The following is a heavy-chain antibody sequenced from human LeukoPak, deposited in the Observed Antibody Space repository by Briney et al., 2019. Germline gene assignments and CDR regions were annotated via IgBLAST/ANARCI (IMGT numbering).Heavy chain of an antibody. D-gene: IGHD2-15*01. CDR3: ARDDDCSGGSCYQEGFDY. CDR2: IDYSGST. CDR1: GGSISNSSYY. J-gene: IGHJ4*02. Sequence: SETLSLTCTVSGGSISNSSYYWGWIRHPPGKGLEWIGSIDYSGSTYYNPSLKSRVTISVDTSKNQFSLKLSSVTAADTAVYYCARDDDCSGGSCYQEGFDYWGQGTLVTVSS. V-gene: IGHV4-39*07.